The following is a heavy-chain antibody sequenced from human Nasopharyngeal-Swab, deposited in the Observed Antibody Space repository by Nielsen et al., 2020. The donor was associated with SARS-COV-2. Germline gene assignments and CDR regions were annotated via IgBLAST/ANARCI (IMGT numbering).Heavy chain of an antibody. V-gene: IGHV1-3*01. D-gene: IGHD6-6*01. CDR2: INAGNGNT. CDR1: GYSFTSYA. CDR3: ARVTIRSSSKWNWFDP. J-gene: IGHJ5*02. Sequence: ASVKVSCKASGYSFTSYAIHWVRQAPGQRLEWMGWINAGNGNTKYSQKFQGRVTITRDTSASTAYMELSSLRSEDTAVYYCARVTIRSSSKWNWFDPWGQGTLVTVSS.